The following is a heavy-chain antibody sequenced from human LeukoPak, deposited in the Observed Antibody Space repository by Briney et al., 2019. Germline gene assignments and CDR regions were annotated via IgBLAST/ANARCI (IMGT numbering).Heavy chain of an antibody. CDR2: IYTSGST. V-gene: IGHV4-61*02. Sequence: SETLSLTCTVSGGSISCGSYYWSWLRQPAGKGLEWIGRIYTSGSTNYNPSLKSRLTISVDTSKNQFSLKLSSVTAADTAVYYCARVRVGYYSDSRGWECWFDPWGQGTLVTVSS. CDR3: ARVRVGYYSDSRGWECWFDP. J-gene: IGHJ5*02. D-gene: IGHD3-22*01. CDR1: GGSISCGSYY.